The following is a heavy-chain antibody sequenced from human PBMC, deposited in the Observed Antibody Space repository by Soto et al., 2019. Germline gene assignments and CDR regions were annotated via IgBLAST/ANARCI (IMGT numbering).Heavy chain of an antibody. V-gene: IGHV3-33*01. CDR3: ARDLAGERGFDY. CDR2: IWYDGSNK. Sequence: ESGGGVVQPGRSLRLSCAASGFTFSSYGMHWVRQAPGKGLEWVAVIWYDGSNKYYADSVKGRFTISRDNSKNTLYLQMNSLRAEDTAVYYCARDLAGERGFDYWGQGTLVTVSS. J-gene: IGHJ4*02. CDR1: GFTFSSYG.